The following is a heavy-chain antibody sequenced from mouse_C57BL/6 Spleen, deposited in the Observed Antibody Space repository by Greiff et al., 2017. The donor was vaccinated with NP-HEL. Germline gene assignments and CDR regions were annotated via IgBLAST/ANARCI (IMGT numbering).Heavy chain of an antibody. CDR1: GFTFSDYY. Sequence: EVQLVESEGGLVQPGSSMKLSCTASGFTFSDYYMAWVRQVPEKGLEWVANINYDGSSTYYLDSLKSRFIISRDNAKNILYLQMSSLKSEDTATYYCARDRGGTLDYWGQGTTLTVSS. D-gene: IGHD4-1*01. CDR3: ARDRGGTLDY. CDR2: INYDGSST. J-gene: IGHJ2*01. V-gene: IGHV5-16*01.